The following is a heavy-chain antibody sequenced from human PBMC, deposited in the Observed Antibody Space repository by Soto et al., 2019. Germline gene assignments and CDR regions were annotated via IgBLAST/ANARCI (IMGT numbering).Heavy chain of an antibody. CDR3: ARGHSSGWIDAFDI. Sequence: SETLSLTCTVSGGSISSSSYYWGWIRQPPGKGLEWIGYIYYSGSTNYNPSLKSRVTISVDTSKNQFSLKLSSVTAAGTAVYYCARGHSSGWIDAFDIWGQGTMVTVSS. D-gene: IGHD6-19*01. V-gene: IGHV4-61*05. CDR1: GGSISSSSYY. CDR2: IYYSGST. J-gene: IGHJ3*02.